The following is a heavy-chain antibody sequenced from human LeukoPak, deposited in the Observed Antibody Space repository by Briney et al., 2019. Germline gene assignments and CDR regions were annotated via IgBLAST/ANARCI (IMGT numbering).Heavy chain of an antibody. V-gene: IGHV1-69*04. J-gene: IGHJ5*02. CDR2: IIPILGIA. Sequence: GGSLRLSCAASGFIVSSNYMSWVRQAPGQGLEWMGRIIPILGIANYAQKFQGRVTITADKSASTAYMELSSLRSEDTAVYYCARDQGDWFDPWGQGTLVTVSS. CDR1: GFIVSSNY. CDR3: ARDQGDWFDP. D-gene: IGHD3-16*01.